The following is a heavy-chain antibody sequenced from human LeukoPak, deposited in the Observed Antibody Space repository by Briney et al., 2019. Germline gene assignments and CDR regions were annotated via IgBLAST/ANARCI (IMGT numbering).Heavy chain of an antibody. Sequence: PGGSLRLSCAASGFTFSSYSMNWVRQAPGKGLEWVSSISSSSSYIYYADSVKGRFTISRDNAKNSLYLQMNSLRAEDTAVYYCARMLCSGGSCYSSYDYWGQGTLVTVSS. CDR1: GFTFSSYS. CDR3: ARMLCSGGSCYSSYDY. CDR2: ISSSSSYI. D-gene: IGHD2-15*01. J-gene: IGHJ4*02. V-gene: IGHV3-21*01.